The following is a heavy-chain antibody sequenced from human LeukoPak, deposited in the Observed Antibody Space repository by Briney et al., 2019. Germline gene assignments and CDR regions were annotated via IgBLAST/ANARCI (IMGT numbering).Heavy chain of an antibody. Sequence: GGSLRLSCAASGFTFSSYAMSWVRQAPGKGLEWVSAISGSGGSTYYADSVKGRFTISRGNSKNTLYLQMNSLRAEDTAVYYCAKVDNQDGDPYDYWGQGTLVTVSS. J-gene: IGHJ4*02. CDR2: ISGSGGST. V-gene: IGHV3-23*01. CDR3: AKVDNQDGDPYDY. CDR1: GFTFSSYA. D-gene: IGHD4-17*01.